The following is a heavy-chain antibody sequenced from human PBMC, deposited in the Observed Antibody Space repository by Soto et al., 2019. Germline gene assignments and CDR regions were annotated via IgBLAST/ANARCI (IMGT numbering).Heavy chain of an antibody. J-gene: IGHJ6*02. V-gene: IGHV1-69*01. CDR2: IIPSSGTA. D-gene: IGHD2-2*01. CDR3: ARSQGSSTSLEIYYYYYYGMDV. Sequence: VQMMQSGAEVKKPGSSVKVSCKASGGTFSSYAISWVQQAPGQGLEWMRGIIPSSGTANYAQKFQGRVMMTADESTSTAYMVLSSLRSEDTALYYCARSQGSSTSLEIYYYYYYGMDVWGQGTTVTVSS. CDR1: GGTFSSYA.